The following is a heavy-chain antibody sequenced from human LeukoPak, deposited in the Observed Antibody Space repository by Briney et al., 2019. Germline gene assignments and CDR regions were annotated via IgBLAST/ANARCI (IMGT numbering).Heavy chain of an antibody. V-gene: IGHV1-18*01. D-gene: IGHD2-2*01. CDR2: ISAYNGNT. Sequence: GASVKVSCKASGYTFTSYGISWVRQAPGQGLEWMGWISAYNGNTNYAKKLQGRVTMTTDTSTSTAYMELRSLRSDDTAVYYCARDLFACSSTSCYHETFDPWGQGTLVTVSS. CDR1: GYTFTSYG. J-gene: IGHJ5*02. CDR3: ARDLFACSSTSCYHETFDP.